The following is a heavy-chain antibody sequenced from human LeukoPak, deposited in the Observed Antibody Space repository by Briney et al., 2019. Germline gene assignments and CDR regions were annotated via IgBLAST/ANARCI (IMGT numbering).Heavy chain of an antibody. D-gene: IGHD2-15*01. Sequence: SQTLSLTCAISGDSVSSNSAVWNWIRQSPSRGLEWLGRTYYRSKWYNDYAVSVKSRITIKPDTSKNQFSLQLNSATPKDTAVYYCARLGLGGAFDIWGQGTMVTVSS. CDR1: GDSVSSNSAV. V-gene: IGHV6-1*01. CDR2: TYYRSKWYN. CDR3: ARLGLGGAFDI. J-gene: IGHJ3*02.